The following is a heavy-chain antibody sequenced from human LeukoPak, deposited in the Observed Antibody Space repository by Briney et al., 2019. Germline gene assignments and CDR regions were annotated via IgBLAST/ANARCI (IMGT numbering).Heavy chain of an antibody. CDR3: ARQAGHYYDSSGYYPNWFDP. D-gene: IGHD3-22*01. V-gene: IGHV4-4*07. Sequence: SETLSLTCTVSGGSISSYYWSWIRQPAGKGLEWIGRIYTSGSTNYNPSLKSRVTMSVDTSKNQFSLKLSSVTAADTAVYYCARQAGHYYDSSGYYPNWFDPWGQGTLVTVSS. J-gene: IGHJ5*02. CDR2: IYTSGST. CDR1: GGSISSYY.